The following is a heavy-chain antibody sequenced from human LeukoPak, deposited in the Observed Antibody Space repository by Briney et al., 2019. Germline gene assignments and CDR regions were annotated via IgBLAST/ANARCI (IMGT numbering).Heavy chain of an antibody. CDR3: ARVGLLWFGELANAFDI. Sequence: GGSLRLSCAASRFTFTSYWMNWVRQAPGKGLMWVARLNNDGTITSYADSVKGRFTISRDNAKNTVYLQMNSLRAEDTAVYYCARVGLLWFGELANAFDIWGQGTMVTVSS. D-gene: IGHD3-10*01. CDR2: LNNDGTIT. V-gene: IGHV3-74*01. J-gene: IGHJ3*02. CDR1: RFTFTSYW.